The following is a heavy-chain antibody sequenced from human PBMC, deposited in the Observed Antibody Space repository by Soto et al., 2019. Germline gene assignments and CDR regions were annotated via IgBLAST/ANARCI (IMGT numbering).Heavy chain of an antibody. V-gene: IGHV3-23*01. Sequence: EVQLLESGGGLVQPGGSLRLSCAAAGFTFSSYAMSWVRQAPGKGLEWVSAISGSGGSTYYADSVKGRFPISRDNSKNTLDLQMNSLRAEDTAVYYGAKDRREMATITSDYWGQGTLVTVS. J-gene: IGHJ4*02. CDR3: AKDRREMATITSDY. D-gene: IGHD5-12*01. CDR1: GFTFSSYA. CDR2: ISGSGGST.